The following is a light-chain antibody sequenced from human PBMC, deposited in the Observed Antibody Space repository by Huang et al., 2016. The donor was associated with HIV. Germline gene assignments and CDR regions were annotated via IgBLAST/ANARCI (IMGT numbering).Light chain of an antibody. CDR1: QSIGTW. CDR3: QHYNSFPWT. V-gene: IGKV1-5*03. J-gene: IGKJ1*01. CDR2: ESS. Sequence: IQMTQSSATLSASVGDRVTITCRASQSIGTWLAWYQQKPGKAPKLLIYESSTLESGVPSRFSGGGSGTEFTLTINSLQPDDFATYYCQHYNSFPWTFGQGTKVE.